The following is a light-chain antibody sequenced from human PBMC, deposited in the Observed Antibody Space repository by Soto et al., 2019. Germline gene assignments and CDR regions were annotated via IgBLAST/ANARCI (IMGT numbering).Light chain of an antibody. V-gene: IGLV2-14*01. CDR3: SSYTSSSTLV. J-gene: IGLJ2*01. CDR2: DVS. CDR1: SSDVGGYNY. Sequence: QSALTQPASVSGSPGQSITISCTGTSSDVGGYNYVSWYQQHPGKAPKLMIYDVSNRPSWVSNPLTGSKSGNTAFLTISVLQADDESDYYSSSYTSSSTLVFSGGTKVTVL.